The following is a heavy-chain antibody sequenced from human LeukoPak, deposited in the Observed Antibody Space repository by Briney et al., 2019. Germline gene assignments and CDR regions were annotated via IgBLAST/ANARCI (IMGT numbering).Heavy chain of an antibody. CDR1: GCTFSSYG. V-gene: IGHV3-30*02. CDR3: ASESRLLLYIPSDAFDI. CDR2: IRYDGSNK. Sequence: PGGSLRLSCAASGCTFSSYGMHWVRQAPGKGLEWVAFIRYDGSNKYYADSVKGRFTISRDNSKNTLYLQMNSLRAEDTAVYYCASESRLLLYIPSDAFDIWGQGTMVTVSS. D-gene: IGHD2-2*02. J-gene: IGHJ3*02.